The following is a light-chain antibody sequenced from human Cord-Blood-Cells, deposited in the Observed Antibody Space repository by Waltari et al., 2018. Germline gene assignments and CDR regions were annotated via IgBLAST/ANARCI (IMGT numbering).Light chain of an antibody. V-gene: IGKV3-11*01. Sequence: EIVLTHSPATLSLSPGERAPLSCRASQSVSSYLAWYQQKPGQAPRLLIYDASNRATGIPARFSGSGSGTDFTLTISSLEPEDFAVYYCQQRSNWPPITFGQGTRLEIK. CDR3: QQRSNWPPIT. CDR2: DAS. CDR1: QSVSSY. J-gene: IGKJ5*01.